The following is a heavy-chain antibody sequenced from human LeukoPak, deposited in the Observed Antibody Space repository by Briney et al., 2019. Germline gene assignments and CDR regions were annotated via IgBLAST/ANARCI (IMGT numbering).Heavy chain of an antibody. Sequence: AGGYLRLSCAASGFTFSGHWMSWVRQAPGKGLEWVANINQGGSDKYYVDSVKGRFTISRDNANNLLYLQMNSLRGEDTAVYYCTRDRSRAEDDWGQGTLVTVSS. D-gene: IGHD1-14*01. CDR1: GFTFSGHW. CDR2: INQGGSDK. V-gene: IGHV3-7*01. CDR3: TRDRSRAEDD. J-gene: IGHJ4*02.